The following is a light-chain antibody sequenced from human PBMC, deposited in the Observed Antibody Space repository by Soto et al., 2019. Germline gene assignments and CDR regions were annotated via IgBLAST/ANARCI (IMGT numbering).Light chain of an antibody. J-gene: IGKJ3*01. CDR3: QHYNSYSQFT. Sequence: DIQMTQSPSTLSASVGDRVTITCRASQTINNWLAWYQQKPGKAPKLLIYKASTLENEVPSRFSGSGSGTEFTLTISCLQPDDFATYYCQHYNSYSQFTFGPGTKVDIK. CDR1: QTINNW. CDR2: KAS. V-gene: IGKV1-5*03.